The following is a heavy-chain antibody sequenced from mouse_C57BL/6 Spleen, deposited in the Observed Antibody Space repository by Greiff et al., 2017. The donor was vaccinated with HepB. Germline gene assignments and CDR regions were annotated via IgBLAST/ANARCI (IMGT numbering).Heavy chain of an antibody. J-gene: IGHJ2*01. CDR3: ARETELDY. CDR2: ISDGGSYT. V-gene: IGHV5-4*01. CDR1: GFTFSSYA. Sequence: EVQGVESGGGLVKPGGSLKLSCAASGFTFSSYAMSWVRQTPEKRLEWVATISDGGSYTYYPDNVKGRFTISRDNAKNNLYLQMSHLKSEDTAMYYCARETELDYWGQGTTLTVSS.